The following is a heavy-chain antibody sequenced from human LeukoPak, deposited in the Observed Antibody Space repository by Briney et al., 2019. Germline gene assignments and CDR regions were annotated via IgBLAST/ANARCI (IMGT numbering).Heavy chain of an antibody. V-gene: IGHV4-4*03. D-gene: IGHD2-8*01. CDR1: GGSISNTNW. J-gene: IGHJ4*02. CDR2: ISLIGLT. CDR3: SRENGAFSPFGY. Sequence: PPGTLSLTCGLSGGSISNTNWWSWVRQPPGPGLEWLGEISLIGLTHYNPSLESRVTVSLAKSKTQLSLNLTSVTAADTAVYYCSRENGAFSPFGYWGQGTLVTVLS.